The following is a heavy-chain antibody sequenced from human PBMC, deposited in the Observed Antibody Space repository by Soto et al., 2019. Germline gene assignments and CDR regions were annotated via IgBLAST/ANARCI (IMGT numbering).Heavy chain of an antibody. D-gene: IGHD3-3*01. V-gene: IGHV4-30-4*01. CDR2: IYYSGST. CDR1: GGSISSGDYY. CDR3: ARGDYDFWRMGY. J-gene: IGHJ4*02. Sequence: SETLSLTCTVSGGSISSGDYYWSWIRQPPGKGLEWIGYIYYSGSTYYNPSLKSRVTISVDTSKNQFSLKLSSVTAADTAVYYCARGDYDFWRMGYWGQGTLVTVSS.